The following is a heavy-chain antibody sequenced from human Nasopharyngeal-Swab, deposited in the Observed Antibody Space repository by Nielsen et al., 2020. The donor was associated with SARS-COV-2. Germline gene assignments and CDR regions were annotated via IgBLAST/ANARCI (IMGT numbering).Heavy chain of an antibody. CDR1: GGSISSYY. V-gene: IGHV4-59*01. Sequence: SETLSLTCTVSGGSISSYYWSWIRQPPGKGLEWIGYIYYSGSTNYNPSLKSRVTISVDTSKNQFSLKLSSVTAADTAVYYCARVMVVVPDAFDTWGQGTMVTVSS. J-gene: IGHJ3*02. CDR2: IYYSGST. CDR3: ARVMVVVPDAFDT. D-gene: IGHD2-15*01.